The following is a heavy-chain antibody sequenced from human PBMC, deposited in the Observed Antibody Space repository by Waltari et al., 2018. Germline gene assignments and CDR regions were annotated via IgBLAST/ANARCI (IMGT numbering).Heavy chain of an antibody. CDR2: ISGSGGST. D-gene: IGHD6-19*01. V-gene: IGHV3-23*01. CDR3: AKSRSGWFDYFDY. CDR1: GFTFSSYA. J-gene: IGHJ4*02. Sequence: EVQLLESGGGLVQPGGSLRLSCAASGFTFSSYAMSWVRQAPGKGLEWVSAISGSGGSTYYADSGKGRFTISRDNSKNTLYLQMNSLRAEDTAVYYCAKSRSGWFDYFDYWGQGTLVTVSS.